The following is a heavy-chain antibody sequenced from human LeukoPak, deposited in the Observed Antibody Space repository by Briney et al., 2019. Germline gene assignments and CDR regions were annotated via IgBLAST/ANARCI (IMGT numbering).Heavy chain of an antibody. Sequence: GGSLRLSCAAPGFTFSAYWMHWVRQAPGKGLVWVSLIDSDGSTTNYADSVKGRFTISRDNAKNTLYLQMNSLRAEDTAVYYCARDRRYSPDYWGQGTLVSFSS. CDR1: GFTFSAYW. J-gene: IGHJ4*02. D-gene: IGHD1-14*01. CDR2: IDSDGSTT. V-gene: IGHV3-74*01. CDR3: ARDRRYSPDY.